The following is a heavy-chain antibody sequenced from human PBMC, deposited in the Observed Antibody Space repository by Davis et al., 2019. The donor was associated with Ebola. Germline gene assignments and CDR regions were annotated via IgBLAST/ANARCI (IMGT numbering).Heavy chain of an antibody. D-gene: IGHD1-20*01. CDR2: INPNSGGT. J-gene: IGHJ3*02. CDR1: GYTFTGYY. Sequence: ASVKVSCKASGYTFTGYYMHWVRQAPGQGLEWMGWINPNSGGTNYAQKFQGRVTMTRDTSISTAYMELSSLRSEDTAVYYCASGLITARDAFDIWGQRTMVTVSS. V-gene: IGHV1-2*02. CDR3: ASGLITARDAFDI.